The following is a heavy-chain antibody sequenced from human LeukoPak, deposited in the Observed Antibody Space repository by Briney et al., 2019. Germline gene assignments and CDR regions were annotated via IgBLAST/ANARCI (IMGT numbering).Heavy chain of an antibody. CDR2: LSGSRQNF. CDR3: ARDNERGQLVPNYSYYYGMDV. V-gene: IGHV3-21*01. D-gene: IGHD6-13*01. Sequence: PGGSLRLSCSASGFSFSDAAMTWVRQAPGQGLEWVASLSGSRQNFQYADPVKGRFTISRDNINKTVFLQMDSLRVDDTAVYFCARDNERGQLVPNYSYYYGMDVWGQGTTVTVSS. J-gene: IGHJ6*02. CDR1: GFSFSDAA.